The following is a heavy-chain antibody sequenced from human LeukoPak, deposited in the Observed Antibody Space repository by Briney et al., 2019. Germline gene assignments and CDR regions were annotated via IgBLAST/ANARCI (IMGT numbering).Heavy chain of an antibody. Sequence: EASVKVSCKASGYTFTSYGISWVRQAPGQGLEWMGWISAYNGNTNYAQKLQGRVTMTTDTSTSTAYMELGSLRSDDTAVYYCARDGDSSGYRNAFDIWGQGTMVTVSS. J-gene: IGHJ3*02. D-gene: IGHD3-22*01. V-gene: IGHV1-18*01. CDR1: GYTFTSYG. CDR3: ARDGDSSGYRNAFDI. CDR2: ISAYNGNT.